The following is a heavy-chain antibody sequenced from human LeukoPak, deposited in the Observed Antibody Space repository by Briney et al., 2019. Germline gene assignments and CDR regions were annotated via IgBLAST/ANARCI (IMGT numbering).Heavy chain of an antibody. CDR2: ISYDGNNK. CDR3: ASSPSSGWYELDY. J-gene: IGHJ4*02. D-gene: IGHD6-19*01. CDR1: GFTFSSYA. V-gene: IGHV3-30-3*01. Sequence: GGSLRLSCAASGFTFSSYAMHWVRQAPGKGLEWVAVISYDGNNKYYADSVKGRFTISRDNSKNTLYLQMNSLRAEDTAVYYCASSPSSGWYELDYWGQGTLVTVSS.